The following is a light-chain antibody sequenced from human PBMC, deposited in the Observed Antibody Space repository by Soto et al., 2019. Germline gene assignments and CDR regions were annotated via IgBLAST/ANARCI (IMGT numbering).Light chain of an antibody. CDR1: QSVKSSY. V-gene: IGKV3-20*01. CDR3: QQYGSSPLT. Sequence: EIVLTQSPGTLSLSPGERATLSCRASQSVKSSYLAWYQQKPGQPPRLLIYGASTRATGIPDRFIGSGSATDFTLTITRMEPEDFAVFYCQQYGSSPLTCGGGSKVEIK. CDR2: GAS. J-gene: IGKJ4*01.